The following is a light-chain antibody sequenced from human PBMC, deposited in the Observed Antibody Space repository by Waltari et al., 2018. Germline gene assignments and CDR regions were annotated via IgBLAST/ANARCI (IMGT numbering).Light chain of an antibody. CDR1: SSNIGSHF. V-gene: IGLV1-51*01. CDR3: GTWDSSASGVV. J-gene: IGLJ2*01. CDR2: DNK. Sequence: QSVLTQPPSVSAAPGRRVTISCSGTSSNIGSHFVAWYQQLPGTAPKLLIHDNKKRPSGTPYLISGSKSGTSATLVIAGLQPGDEADYYCGTWDSSASGVVFGGGTKLTVL.